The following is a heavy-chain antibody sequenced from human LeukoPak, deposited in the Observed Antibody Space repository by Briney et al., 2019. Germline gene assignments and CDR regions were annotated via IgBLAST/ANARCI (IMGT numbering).Heavy chain of an antibody. CDR1: GYTFTGYY. V-gene: IGHV1-2*02. CDR3: ARSSVDWYFDL. CDR2: ANPNSGGT. J-gene: IGHJ2*01. D-gene: IGHD2-21*01. Sequence: ASVKVSCKASGYTFTGYYMHWVRQAPGQGLEWMGWANPNSGGTNYAQNFQGRVTMTWDTSISTVYLELSRLTSDDTAVYYCARSSVDWYFDLWGRGTLLSVSS.